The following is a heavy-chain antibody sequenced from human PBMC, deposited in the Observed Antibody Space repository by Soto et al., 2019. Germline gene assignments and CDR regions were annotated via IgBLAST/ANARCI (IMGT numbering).Heavy chain of an antibody. D-gene: IGHD4-4*01. CDR3: ARTATVAVDY. J-gene: IGHJ4*02. Sequence: SETLSLTCTVSGGSISSGGYYWSWICQHPGKGLEWIGYIYYSGSTYYNPSLKSRVTISVDTSKNQFSLKLSSVTAADTAVYYCARTATVAVDYWGQGTLVTVSS. V-gene: IGHV4-31*03. CDR1: GGSISSGGYY. CDR2: IYYSGST.